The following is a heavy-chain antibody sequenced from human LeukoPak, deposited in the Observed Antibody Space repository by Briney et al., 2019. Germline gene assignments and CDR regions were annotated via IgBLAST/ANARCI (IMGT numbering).Heavy chain of an antibody. CDR3: ARSQLQFCSTTSCYVFDS. CDR2: ISFDGSEK. Sequence: GGSLRLSCVTSGFTFSSYGMHWVRQAPGKGLQWVAVISFDGSEKYYADSVKGRFTISTDYSRNTLYLEMNSLRADDTAVYYCARSQLQFCSTTSCYVFDSWGQGTLVTVSS. D-gene: IGHD2-2*01. V-gene: IGHV3-30*19. CDR1: GFTFSSYG. J-gene: IGHJ4*02.